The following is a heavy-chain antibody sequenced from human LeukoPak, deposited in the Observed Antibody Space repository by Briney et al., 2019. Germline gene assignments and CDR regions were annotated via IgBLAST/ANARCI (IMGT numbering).Heavy chain of an antibody. V-gene: IGHV3-23*01. D-gene: IGHD2-8*01. CDR3: AKEHAGMDV. Sequence: GGSLRLSCAASGFTFNKYAMHWLRQAPGKGLEWVSSLSWSGGSTFYADSVKGRFTISRDNSKNTLYLQMNSLRTEDTAVYYCAKEHAGMDVWGKGTPVTVSS. CDR2: LSWSGGST. J-gene: IGHJ6*04. CDR1: GFTFNKYA.